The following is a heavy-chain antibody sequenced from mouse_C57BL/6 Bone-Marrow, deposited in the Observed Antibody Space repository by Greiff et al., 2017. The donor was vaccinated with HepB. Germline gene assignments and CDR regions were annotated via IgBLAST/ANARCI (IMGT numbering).Heavy chain of an antibody. J-gene: IGHJ2*01. D-gene: IGHD1-3*01. Sequence: QVHLQQPGAELVRPGSSVKLSCKASGYTFTSYWMHWVKQRPIQGLEWIGNIDPSDSETHYNQKFKDKATLTVDKSSSTAYMQLSSLTSEDSAVYYCASGAHYYFDYWGQGTTLTVSS. V-gene: IGHV1-52*01. CDR3: ASGAHYYFDY. CDR1: GYTFTSYW. CDR2: IDPSDSET.